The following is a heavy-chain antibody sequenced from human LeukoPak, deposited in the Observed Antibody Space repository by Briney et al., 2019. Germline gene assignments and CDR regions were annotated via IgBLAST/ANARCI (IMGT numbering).Heavy chain of an antibody. J-gene: IGHJ4*02. CDR2: ISSRSSTI. Sequence: GGSLRLSCVASGFTFSSNSMNWVRQAPGKGLEWVSYISSRSSTIYYADSVKGRFTISRDNATNSLYLQMNSLKAEDTGVYYCARGAGSGRNHFDYWGQGTLVTVSS. CDR1: GFTFSSNS. CDR3: ARGAGSGRNHFDY. V-gene: IGHV3-48*01. D-gene: IGHD6-19*01.